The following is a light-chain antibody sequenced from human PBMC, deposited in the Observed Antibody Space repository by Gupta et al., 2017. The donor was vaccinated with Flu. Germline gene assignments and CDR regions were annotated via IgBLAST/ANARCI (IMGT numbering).Light chain of an antibody. J-gene: IGKJ5*01. CDR1: RSVLSSSNNKNC. CDR3: QQQYSSPQIT. CDR2: WAS. V-gene: IGKV4-1*01. Sequence: DIVMNQSPDSLAVSLCERATISCKSRRSVLSSSNNKNCLSWYQHKAGQPPTLLIHWASTRESGVPDRCSGSGSGTDFTLTISSLQAEDVAVYYCQQQYSSPQITFGQGTRLEIK.